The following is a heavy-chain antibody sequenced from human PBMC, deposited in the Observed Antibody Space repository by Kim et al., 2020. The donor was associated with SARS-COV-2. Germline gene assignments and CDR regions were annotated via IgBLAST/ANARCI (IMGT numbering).Heavy chain of an antibody. CDR2: INGANDKT. CDR3: ARIVSTSSGLRF. J-gene: IGHJ4*02. V-gene: IGHV1-3*01. D-gene: IGHD3-22*01. CDR1: CYTLTSYA. Sequence: ASVKVSCKASCYTLTSYAMHWVRQAPGQRFEWMGWINGANDKTKYSEKLQGRLTITKDTSANTAYMNLYSLRSEDTAVYYCARIVSTSSGLRFWGQGTLVTVSS.